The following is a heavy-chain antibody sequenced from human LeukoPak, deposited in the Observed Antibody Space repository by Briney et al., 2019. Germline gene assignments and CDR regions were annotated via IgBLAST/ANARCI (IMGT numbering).Heavy chain of an antibody. CDR1: GYTFTSYA. Sequence: ASVKVSCKASGYTFTSYAMHWVRQAPGQRLEWMGWINAGNGNTKYSQKFQGRVTITRDTSASTAYMELSSLRSEDTAVYYCARDLEYSSSWYGCLDYWGQGTLVTVSS. D-gene: IGHD6-13*01. V-gene: IGHV1-3*01. J-gene: IGHJ4*02. CDR3: ARDLEYSSSWYGCLDY. CDR2: INAGNGNT.